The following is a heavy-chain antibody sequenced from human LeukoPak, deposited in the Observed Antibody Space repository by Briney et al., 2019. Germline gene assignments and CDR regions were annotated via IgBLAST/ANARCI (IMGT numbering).Heavy chain of an antibody. CDR3: ARGMLGVGYSSSWLFDY. D-gene: IGHD6-13*01. CDR2: IYYSGST. V-gene: IGHV4-59*01. Sequence: SETLSLTCTVSGGSISSYYWSWIRQPPGKGLEWIGYIYYSGSTNYNPSLKSRVTISVDTSKNQFSLKLSSVTAADTAVYYCARGMLGVGYSSSWLFDYWGQGTLVTVSS. CDR1: GGSISSYY. J-gene: IGHJ4*02.